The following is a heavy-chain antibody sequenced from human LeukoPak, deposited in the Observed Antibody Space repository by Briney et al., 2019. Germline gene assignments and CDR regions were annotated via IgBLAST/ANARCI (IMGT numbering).Heavy chain of an antibody. CDR2: ISLIGGST. CDR1: GFTFSSYA. CDR3: AKDRYCSSTTCSRYFDY. V-gene: IGHV3-23*01. Sequence: GGSLRLSCAASGFTFSSYAMSWVRQAPGKGLEWVSAISLIGGSTHYADSVKGRFTISRDNSMNTLYLQMDSLSAEDTAVYYCAKDRYCSSTTCSRYFDYWGQGTLVTVSS. J-gene: IGHJ4*02. D-gene: IGHD2-2*01.